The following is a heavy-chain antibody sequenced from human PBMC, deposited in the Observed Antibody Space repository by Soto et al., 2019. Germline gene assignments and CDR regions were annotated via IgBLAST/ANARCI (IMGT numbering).Heavy chain of an antibody. V-gene: IGHV4-31*03. CDR2: IYYNGVT. CDR1: AAPLHLGGYY. J-gene: IGHJ5*02. D-gene: IGHD2-2*01. CDR3: GRDGTSTANWPDP. Sequence: SETLFLTCTVSAAPLHLGGYYWARTRQNPGKGVERITYIYYNGVTYYNPSPGSRVNISVDSSKNRFSLELTSVTAADTAVYYCGRDGTSTANWPDPWCQGLLVTVSS.